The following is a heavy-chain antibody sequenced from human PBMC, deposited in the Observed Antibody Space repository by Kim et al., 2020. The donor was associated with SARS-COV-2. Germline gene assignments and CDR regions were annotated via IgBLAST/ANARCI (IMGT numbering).Heavy chain of an antibody. CDR1: GFTFSSYA. D-gene: IGHD6-13*01. J-gene: IGHJ4*02. V-gene: IGHV3-64D*09. Sequence: GGSLRLSCSASGFTFSSYAMHWVRQAPGKGLESVSAINSNGGNTFYADSLRGRFTISRDNSKNALYLQMTSLRPEDTAVYYCVRDLRGRSTWSPTGFWGQGTLVTVSS. CDR3: VRDLRGRSTWSPTGF. CDR2: INSNGGNT.